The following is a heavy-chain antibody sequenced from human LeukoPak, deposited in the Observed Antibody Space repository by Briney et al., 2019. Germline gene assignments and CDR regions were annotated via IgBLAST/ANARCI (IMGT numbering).Heavy chain of an antibody. V-gene: IGHV3-33*01. Sequence: GGSLRLSCAASGFTFSSYGMHWVRQAPGKGLEWVAVIWYDGSNKYYADSVKGRFTISRDNSKNTLYLQMSSLRAEDTAVYYCARDTGYGSGSPDYWGQGTLVTVSS. CDR3: ARDTGYGSGSPDY. CDR2: IWYDGSNK. D-gene: IGHD3-10*01. J-gene: IGHJ4*02. CDR1: GFTFSSYG.